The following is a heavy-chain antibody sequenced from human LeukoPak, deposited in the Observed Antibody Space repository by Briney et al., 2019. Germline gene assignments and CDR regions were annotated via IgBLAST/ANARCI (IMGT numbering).Heavy chain of an antibody. J-gene: IGHJ4*02. CDR1: GFTFSSYG. D-gene: IGHD3-22*01. CDR2: IWYDGSNK. V-gene: IGHV3-33*01. CDR3: ARGGGYYDSSGYYKIDY. Sequence: PGRSLRLSCAASGFTFSSYGMHWVLQAPGKGLEWVAVIWYDGSNKYYADSVKGRFTISRDNSKNTLYLQMNSLRAEDTAVYYCARGGGYYDSSGYYKIDYWGQGTLVTVSS.